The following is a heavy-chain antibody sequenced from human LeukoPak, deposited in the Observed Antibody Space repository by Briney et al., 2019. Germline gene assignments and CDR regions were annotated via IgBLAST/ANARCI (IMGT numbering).Heavy chain of an antibody. V-gene: IGHV1-3*03. J-gene: IGHJ4*02. D-gene: IGHD4-17*01. CDR2: INAGNGNT. CDR1: GYTFTSYA. CDR3: ARALYGDYFPYFDY. Sequence: GASVKVSCKASGYTFTSYAMHWVRQAPGQRLEWMGWINAGNGNTEYSQEFQGRVTITRDTSASTAYMELSSLRSEDMAVYYCARALYGDYFPYFDYWGQGTLVTVSS.